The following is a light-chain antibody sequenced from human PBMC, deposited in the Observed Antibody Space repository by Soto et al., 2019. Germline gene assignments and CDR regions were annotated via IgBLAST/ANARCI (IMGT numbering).Light chain of an antibody. CDR2: GAS. CDR3: QQYNDWPRT. CDR1: QTVSSN. Sequence: EIVMTQSPATLSVSPGERATLSCGASQTVSSNLAWYQRNPGQAPRLLVYGASTRATGIPARFTGSGSGTEFTLTISSLQSEDFAVYYCQQYNDWPRTFGQGTKVEI. V-gene: IGKV3-15*01. J-gene: IGKJ1*01.